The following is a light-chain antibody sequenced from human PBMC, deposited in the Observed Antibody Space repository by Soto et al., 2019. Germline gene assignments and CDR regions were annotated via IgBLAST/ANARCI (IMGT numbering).Light chain of an antibody. Sequence: QSVLTHPPSLSGAPGQRVTISCTGSSSNIGAGYDVHWYQHLPGTAPKLLIYGNINRPSGVPDRFSGSKSDTSASLAITGLQAEDEADYYCQSYDSSLSVVFGGGTKLTVL. CDR3: QSYDSSLSVV. J-gene: IGLJ2*01. V-gene: IGLV1-40*01. CDR2: GNI. CDR1: SSNIGAGYD.